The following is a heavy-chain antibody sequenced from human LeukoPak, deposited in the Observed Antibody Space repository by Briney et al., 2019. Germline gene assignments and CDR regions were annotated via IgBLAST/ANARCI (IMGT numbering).Heavy chain of an antibody. V-gene: IGHV3-7*01. D-gene: IGHD6-13*01. J-gene: IGHJ4*01. CDR2: IKQDGGEK. Sequence: GGSLRLSCAVPGFTFSSYWMNWVRQAPGKGLEWVASIKQDGGEKSYVESVKGRFTISRDNAKNSLYLQMSSLRAEDTAVYYCARDGTAAGLYFDLWGQGTLVTVSS. CDR1: GFTFSSYW. CDR3: ARDGTAAGLYFDL.